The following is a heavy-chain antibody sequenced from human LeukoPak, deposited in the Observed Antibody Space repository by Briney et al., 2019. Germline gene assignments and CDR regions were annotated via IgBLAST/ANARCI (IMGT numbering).Heavy chain of an antibody. CDR3: AKASTVTTRSIDY. J-gene: IGHJ4*02. V-gene: IGHV3-9*01. CDR2: ISWNSGNI. D-gene: IGHD4-17*01. Sequence: PGGSLRLSCAASGFTFDDYAMHWVRQAPGKGLEWVSGISWNSGNIGYADSVKGRFTISRDHAKNSLYLQMNSLRAEDTALYYCAKASTVTTRSIDYWGQGTLVTVSS. CDR1: GFTFDDYA.